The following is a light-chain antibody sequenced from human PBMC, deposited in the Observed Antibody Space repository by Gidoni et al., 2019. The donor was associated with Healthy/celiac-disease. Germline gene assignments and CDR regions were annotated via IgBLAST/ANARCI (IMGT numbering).Light chain of an antibody. J-gene: IGKJ3*01. CDR3: MQALQTPFT. Sequence: IVMTQSPLSLPVTPGESASISCRSSQSLLHSNGYNYLDWYLQKPGQSPQLLIYLGSNRASGVPDRFSGSGSGTDFTLKISRVEAEDVGVYYCMQALQTPFTFGPGTKVDIK. CDR1: QSLLHSNGYNY. V-gene: IGKV2-28*01. CDR2: LGS.